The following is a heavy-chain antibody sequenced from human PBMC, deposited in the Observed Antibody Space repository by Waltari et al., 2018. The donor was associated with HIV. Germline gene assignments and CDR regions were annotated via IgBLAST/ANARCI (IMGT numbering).Heavy chain of an antibody. V-gene: IGHV3-23*04. J-gene: IGHJ4*02. Sequence: EVHLAESGGGLAQRGKSRRLYGVVSGLPASTSPLTWGRQAPGKGLQWVSSISASDNSTFYGDSVRDRFTISWDDSQKTLSLQMDSLTTNDTAVYYCAREAAVSAGPLESWGQGIVVVVSS. D-gene: IGHD6-19*01. CDR3: AREAAVSAGPLES. CDR2: ISASDNST. CDR1: GLPASTSP.